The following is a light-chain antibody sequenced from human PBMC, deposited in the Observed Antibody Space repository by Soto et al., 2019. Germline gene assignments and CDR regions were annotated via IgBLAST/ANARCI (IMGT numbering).Light chain of an antibody. J-gene: IGLJ3*02. V-gene: IGLV2-8*01. CDR1: SSDVVGYNY. CDR2: EVS. CDR3: SSYAGSNNLV. Sequence: QSVLTQPPSASGSPGQSVTISCTGTSSDVVGYNYVSWYQQQPGKAPKLMIYEVSKRPSGVPDRFSGSKSGNTASLTVSGLQAEDEADYYCSSYAGSNNLVVGGGTKLTVL.